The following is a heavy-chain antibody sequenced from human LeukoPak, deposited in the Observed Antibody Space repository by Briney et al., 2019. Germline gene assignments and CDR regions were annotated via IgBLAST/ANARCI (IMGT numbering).Heavy chain of an antibody. Sequence: ASVKVSCKASGYTFTGYYMHWVRQAPGQGLEWMGWINPNSGGTNYAQKFQGRVTMTRDTSISTAYMELSSLRSEDMAVYYCARAEEGYCSGGSCYGLVAFDIWGQGTMVTVSS. CDR2: INPNSGGT. D-gene: IGHD2-15*01. CDR1: GYTFTGYY. V-gene: IGHV1-2*02. CDR3: ARAEEGYCSGGSCYGLVAFDI. J-gene: IGHJ3*02.